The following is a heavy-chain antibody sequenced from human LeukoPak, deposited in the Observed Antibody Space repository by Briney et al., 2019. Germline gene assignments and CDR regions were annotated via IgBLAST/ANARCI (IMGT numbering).Heavy chain of an antibody. CDR1: GGSISSSSYY. V-gene: IGHV4-39*01. J-gene: IGHJ5*02. D-gene: IGHD4-11*01. CDR3: ARQRVYDYRTGRYNWFDP. CDR2: IYYSGST. Sequence: PSETLSLTCTVSGGSISSSSYYWGWIRQPPGKGLEWIGSIYYSGSTYYNPSLKSRVTISVDTSKNQFSLKLSPVTAADTAVYYCARQRVYDYRTGRYNWFDPWGQGTLVTVST.